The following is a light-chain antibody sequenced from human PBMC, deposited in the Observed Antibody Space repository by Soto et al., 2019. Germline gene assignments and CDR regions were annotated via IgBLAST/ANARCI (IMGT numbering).Light chain of an antibody. CDR1: SGHSSYA. CDR2: LNSDGSH. CDR3: QTWGTGIQPPPGV. V-gene: IGLV4-69*01. J-gene: IGLJ2*01. Sequence: QPVLTQSPSASASLGASVKLTCTLSSGHSSYAIAWHQQQPEKGPRYLMKLNSDGSHSKGDGIPDRFSGSSSGAERYLTISSLQSEDEADYYCQTWGTGIQPPPGVFGGGTKLTVL.